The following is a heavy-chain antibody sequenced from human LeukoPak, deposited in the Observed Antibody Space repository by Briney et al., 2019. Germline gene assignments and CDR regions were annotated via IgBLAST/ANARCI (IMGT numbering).Heavy chain of an antibody. CDR3: ARGRVLRYLDY. CDR2: IYSGGNT. J-gene: IGHJ4*02. Sequence: PGGSLRLSCAVSGISVSNNYMDWVRQAPGKGLEWVSVIYSGGNTYYADSVKGRFTISKDNSKNTLYLQMNSPRVEDTAVYYCARGRVLRYLDYWGQGTVVTVSS. D-gene: IGHD3-9*01. V-gene: IGHV3-53*01. CDR1: GISVSNNY.